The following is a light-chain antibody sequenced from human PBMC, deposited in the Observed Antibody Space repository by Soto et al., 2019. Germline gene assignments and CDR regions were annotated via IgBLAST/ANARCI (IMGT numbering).Light chain of an antibody. CDR3: QLSTFLLIT. Sequence: SQETLSLSPGERATLSCRASQIVSSYFAWYQKNPGQAPRLLIYDASNRAPGIPARFSGSVSGTYFTLTISSLEAEDLARYYRQLSTFLLITLAEGARL. CDR1: QIVSSY. J-gene: IGKJ5*01. CDR2: DAS. V-gene: IGKV3-11*01.